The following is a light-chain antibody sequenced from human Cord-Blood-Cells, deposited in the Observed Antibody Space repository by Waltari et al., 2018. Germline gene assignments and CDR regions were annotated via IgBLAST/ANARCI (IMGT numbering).Light chain of an antibody. CDR1: QSVSSSY. Sequence: EIALTQSPVTLSLSPGERATRSCRDSQSVSSSYLAWYQKKPGQAPRRLIYGASSRATGIPDRFSGSGSGTDFTLTISRLEPEDCAVYYCQQYGSSPFGQGTKLEIK. CDR3: QQYGSSP. J-gene: IGKJ2*01. CDR2: GAS. V-gene: IGKV3-20*01.